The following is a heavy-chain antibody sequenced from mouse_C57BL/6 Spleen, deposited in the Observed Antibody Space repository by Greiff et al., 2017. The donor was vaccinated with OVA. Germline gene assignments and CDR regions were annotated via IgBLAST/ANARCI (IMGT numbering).Heavy chain of an antibody. J-gene: IGHJ2*01. Sequence: EVKLVESGEGLVKPGGSLKLSCAASGFTFSSYAMSWVRQTPEQRLEWVAYISSGGDYIYYADTVKGRFTISRDNARNTLYLQMSSLKSEDTAMYYCTREDYYGSSYNFDYWGQGTTLTVSS. V-gene: IGHV5-9-1*02. CDR2: ISSGGDYI. D-gene: IGHD1-1*01. CDR3: TREDYYGSSYNFDY. CDR1: GFTFSSYA.